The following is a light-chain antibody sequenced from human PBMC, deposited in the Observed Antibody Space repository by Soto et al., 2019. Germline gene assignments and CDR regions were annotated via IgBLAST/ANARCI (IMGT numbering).Light chain of an antibody. CDR2: GNS. CDR1: SSNIGAGYD. V-gene: IGLV1-40*01. Sequence: QSVLTQPPSVSGAPGQRVTISCTGSSSNIGAGYDVHWCQQLPGTAPKLLIYGNSNRPSGVPDRFSGSKSGTSASLAITGLQAEDEADYYCQSYDSSPSGYVFGTGTKVTVL. CDR3: QSYDSSPSGYV. J-gene: IGLJ1*01.